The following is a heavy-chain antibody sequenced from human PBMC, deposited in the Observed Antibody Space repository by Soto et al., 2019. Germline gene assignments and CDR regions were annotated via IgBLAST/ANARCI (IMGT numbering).Heavy chain of an antibody. Sequence: CCLRQKPGKGLEWIGEINHSGSTNYNPSLKSRVTISVDTSKNQFSLNLASVTAADTAVYYCARGRRKQQLVYYYCAIDVWGQGTTV. D-gene: IGHD6-13*01. J-gene: IGHJ6*02. V-gene: IGHV4-34*01. CDR2: INHSGST. CDR3: ARGRRKQQLVYYYCAIDV.